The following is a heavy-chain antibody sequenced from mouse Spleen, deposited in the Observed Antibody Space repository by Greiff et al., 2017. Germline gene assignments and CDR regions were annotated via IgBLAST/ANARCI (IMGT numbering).Heavy chain of an antibody. CDR2: ISSGGSYT. V-gene: IGHV5-6*02. D-gene: IGHD3-2*02. CDR1: GFTFSNYG. Sequence: DVKLVESGGDLVKPGGSLKLSCAASGFTFSNYGMSWVRQTPDKRLEWVATISSGGSYTYYPDSVKGRFTISRDNAKNALYLQMISLKSEDTAMYYCARRGTAQVLDYWGQGTTLTVSS. CDR3: ARRGTAQVLDY. J-gene: IGHJ2*01.